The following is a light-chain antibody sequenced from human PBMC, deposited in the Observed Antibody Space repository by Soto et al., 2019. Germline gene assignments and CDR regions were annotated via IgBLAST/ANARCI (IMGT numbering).Light chain of an antibody. CDR3: QQRSNWPPLT. Sequence: EIVLTQSPATLSLSPGERATLSCRASQSVSSYLAWYQQKPGQAPRLLIYDASNRATGIPARLSGSGSGTDFPLTISILEPEDFAVYYCQQRSNWPPLTFGGGTKVEIK. CDR2: DAS. V-gene: IGKV3-11*01. J-gene: IGKJ4*01. CDR1: QSVSSY.